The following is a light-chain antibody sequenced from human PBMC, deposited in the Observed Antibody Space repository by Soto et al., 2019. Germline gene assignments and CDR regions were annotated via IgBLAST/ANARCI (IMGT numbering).Light chain of an antibody. CDR1: QSVRSSY. CDR3: QQYGSSPQT. V-gene: IGKV3-20*01. J-gene: IGKJ1*01. Sequence: EIVFTQSPGTLSLSPGERATLSCRASQSVRSSYLAWYQQKPGQAPRLLIYGASSRATGIPDRFSGSGSGTDLTLTISRLEPEDFAVYYCQQYGSSPQTFGQGTKV. CDR2: GAS.